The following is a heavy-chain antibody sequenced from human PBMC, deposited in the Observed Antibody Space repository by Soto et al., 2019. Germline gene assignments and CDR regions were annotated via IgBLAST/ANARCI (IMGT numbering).Heavy chain of an antibody. CDR2: INHSGST. J-gene: IGHJ5*02. CDR3: ARGRVVVVAARHYNWFDP. CDR1: GGSFSGYY. Sequence: SETLSLTCAVYGGSFSGYYWSWIRQPPGKGLEWIGEINHSGSTNYNPSLKSRVTISVGTSKNQFSLKLSSVTAADTAVYYCARGRVVVVAARHYNWFDPWGQGTLVTVSS. D-gene: IGHD2-15*01. V-gene: IGHV4-34*01.